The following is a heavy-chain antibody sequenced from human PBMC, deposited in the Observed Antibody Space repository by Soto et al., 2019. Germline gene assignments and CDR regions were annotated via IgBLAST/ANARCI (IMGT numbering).Heavy chain of an antibody. CDR3: ARDRGPGSGYYPYWFDP. Sequence: QVQLVQSGAEVKKPGSSVKVSCKASGGTFSSYAISWVRQAPGQGLEWMGEIIPMFGTANYAQNFQGRVTITADESTSTAYMELSSLRSEDTAVYYCARDRGPGSGYYPYWFDPWGQGTLVTVSS. J-gene: IGHJ5*02. V-gene: IGHV1-69*12. CDR1: GGTFSSYA. CDR2: IIPMFGTA. D-gene: IGHD3-22*01.